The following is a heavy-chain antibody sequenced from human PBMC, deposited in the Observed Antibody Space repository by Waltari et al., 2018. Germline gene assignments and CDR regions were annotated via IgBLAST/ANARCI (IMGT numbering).Heavy chain of an antibody. CDR3: ARIGGERCSSTSCYIFDY. Sequence: QVQLQESGPGLVKPSETLSLTCTVSGGSISSYYWSWIRQPPGRGLEWIGYIYYSGSTNDNPSLKSRVTIAVDTSKNQFSLKLSAVTAADTAVYYCARIGGERCSSTSCYIFDYWGQGTLVTVSS. D-gene: IGHD2-2*02. V-gene: IGHV4-59*01. CDR1: GGSISSYY. J-gene: IGHJ4*02. CDR2: IYYSGST.